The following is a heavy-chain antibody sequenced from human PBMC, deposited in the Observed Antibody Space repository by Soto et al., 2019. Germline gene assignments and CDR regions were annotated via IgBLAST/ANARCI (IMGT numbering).Heavy chain of an antibody. CDR2: IKQDGSEI. V-gene: IGHV3-7*03. Sequence: GGSLRLSGGASGFTFSVYWMTWVRQAPGKGLEWVANIKQDGSEIHSVDSLKGRFTISRDNAKNSLYLQMNSLRAEDTAVYYCARIGYSRSSLDYWGQGTLVTVSS. CDR1: GFTFSVYW. J-gene: IGHJ4*02. D-gene: IGHD6-6*01. CDR3: ARIGYSRSSLDY.